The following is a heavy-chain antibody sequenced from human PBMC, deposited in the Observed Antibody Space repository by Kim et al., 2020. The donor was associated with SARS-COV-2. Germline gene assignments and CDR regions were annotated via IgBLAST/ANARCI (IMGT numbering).Heavy chain of an antibody. D-gene: IGHD2-8*01. V-gene: IGHV3-66*01. Sequence: GGSLRLSCATSGFRFSDKDMTWVRQVPGKGLEYISFIYRDGETHYADSVKGRFTISRDNPKNTLYLQMDTLRAEDTAMYYCVVNGYYYYMDVWGKGSAVT. J-gene: IGHJ6*03. CDR3: VVNGYYYYMDV. CDR1: GFRFSDKD. CDR2: IYRDGET.